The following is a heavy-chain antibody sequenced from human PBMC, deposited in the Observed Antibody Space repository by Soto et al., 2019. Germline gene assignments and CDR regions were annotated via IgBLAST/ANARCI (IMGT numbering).Heavy chain of an antibody. Sequence: SVKVSCKASGGTCSSYSISWVRQSPGQWLEWMGGIIPIFGTANYAQKFQGRVTITADESTSTAYMELSSLRSEDTAVYYCARASLEMATIADYYYGMDVWGQGTTVTVSS. V-gene: IGHV1-69*13. D-gene: IGHD5-12*01. CDR2: IIPIFGTA. CDR1: GGTCSSYS. J-gene: IGHJ6*02. CDR3: ARASLEMATIADYYYGMDV.